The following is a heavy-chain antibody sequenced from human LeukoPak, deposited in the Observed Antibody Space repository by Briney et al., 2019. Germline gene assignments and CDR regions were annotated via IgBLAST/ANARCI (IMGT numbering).Heavy chain of an antibody. V-gene: IGHV4-39*07. J-gene: IGHJ3*02. Sequence: SETLSLTCTGSGGSISSSSYYWGWIRQPPGKGLEGIGSIYYRGSTYYNPSLKSRVTISLDTFKNQVSLKLSSAAAADTAVYYCARDRWRDYYGSGRNAFDIWGQGTMVTVSS. CDR2: IYYRGST. CDR3: ARDRWRDYYGSGRNAFDI. CDR1: GGSISSSSYY. D-gene: IGHD3-10*01.